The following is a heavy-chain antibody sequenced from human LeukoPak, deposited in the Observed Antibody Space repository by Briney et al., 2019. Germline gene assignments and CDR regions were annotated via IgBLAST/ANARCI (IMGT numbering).Heavy chain of an antibody. V-gene: IGHV3-74*01. Sequence: GGSLRLSCTASRFNVNNYWMHWVRQAPGKGLVWVSRINEDGRVTSYAGSVRGRFTISRDSVENTLHLQMNSLRAEDTAVYYCARDPYYYDSSGSDAFDIWGQGTMVTVSS. CDR1: RFNVNNYW. J-gene: IGHJ3*02. D-gene: IGHD3-22*01. CDR3: ARDPYYYDSSGSDAFDI. CDR2: INEDGRVT.